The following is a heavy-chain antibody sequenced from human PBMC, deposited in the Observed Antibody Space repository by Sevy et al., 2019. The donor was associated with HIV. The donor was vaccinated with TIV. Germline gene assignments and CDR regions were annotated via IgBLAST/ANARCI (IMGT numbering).Heavy chain of an antibody. CDR2: IKQDGSEK. D-gene: IGHD6-19*01. CDR1: GFTFSSYW. V-gene: IGHV3-7*01. CDR3: TRDAGYSIAWSPSDY. Sequence: GGSLRLSCAASGFTFSSYWMSWVRQAPGKGLEWVAKIKQDGSEKYYVDSGKGRFTISKDNPKNTLYLQMNSLRPEDTAVYYCTRDAGYSIAWSPSDYWGQGTLVTVSS. J-gene: IGHJ4*02.